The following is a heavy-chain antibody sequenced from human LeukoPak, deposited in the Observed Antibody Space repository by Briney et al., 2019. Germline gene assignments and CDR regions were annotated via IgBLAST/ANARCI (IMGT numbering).Heavy chain of an antibody. CDR1: GFTFGSYG. CDR2: ISYDGSEK. Sequence: GSLRLSCGASGFTFGSYGFHWVRQAPGKGLEWVAVISYDGSEKYYADSVKGRFTVSRDNSKNTLYLEVNRLRAEDTAIYYCAREFSSYYFDYWGQGTPVTVSS. J-gene: IGHJ4*02. V-gene: IGHV3-30*04. CDR3: AREFSSYYFDY.